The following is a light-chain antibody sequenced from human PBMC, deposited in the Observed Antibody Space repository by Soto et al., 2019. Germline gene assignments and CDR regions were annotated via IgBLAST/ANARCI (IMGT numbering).Light chain of an antibody. Sequence: QSVLTQPASVSGFPGQSITISCTGTSADVGGYHHVSWYQHHPGKAPKLMIYDVDNRPSSISNRFSASKSGNTASLTISRLQADDEADYYCCSHTGSSTLFGGGTKLTVL. J-gene: IGLJ2*01. CDR3: CSHTGSSTL. CDR2: DVD. CDR1: SADVGGYHH. V-gene: IGLV2-14*03.